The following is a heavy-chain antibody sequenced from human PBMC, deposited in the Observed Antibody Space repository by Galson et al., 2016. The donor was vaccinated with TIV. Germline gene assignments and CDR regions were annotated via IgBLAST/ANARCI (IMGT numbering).Heavy chain of an antibody. D-gene: IGHD6-13*01. CDR3: ARDFPAGYGISFNDY. CDR2: IKQDGSEK. V-gene: IGHV3-7*01. CDR1: GFTFSSYW. Sequence: SLRLSCAASGFTFSSYWMSWVRQAPGKGLEWVANIKQDGSEKYYVDSVKGRFTISRDNAKNSLFLQMNSLRAEDRAVYYCARDFPAGYGISFNDYWGQGTLVPVSS. J-gene: IGHJ4*02.